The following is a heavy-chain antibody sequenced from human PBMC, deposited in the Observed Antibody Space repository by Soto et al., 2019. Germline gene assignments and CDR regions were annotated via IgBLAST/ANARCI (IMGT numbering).Heavy chain of an antibody. CDR2: IWFDGSNN. CDR3: AREGPAGDFDY. J-gene: IGHJ4*02. Sequence: QVHLVESGGGVVQPGRSLRLSCAASGFTFSRYGMHWVRQAPGKGLEWVTRIWFDGSNNYYADSVKGRFTISKDNSNNMLYLQMNSLRADDTAIYYCAREGPAGDFDYWGQGTLVTVSS. CDR1: GFTFSRYG. V-gene: IGHV3-33*01.